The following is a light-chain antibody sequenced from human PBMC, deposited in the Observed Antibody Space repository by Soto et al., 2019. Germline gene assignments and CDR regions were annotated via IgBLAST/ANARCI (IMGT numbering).Light chain of an antibody. CDR3: QQYNNWPPWT. J-gene: IGKJ1*01. Sequence: EVVMTQSPATLSVSPGERATLSCWASQSISGNLAWYQQKPGQAPRLLIYDTSTRATGIPARFSGNGSGTPFTLTITSLRSEDFAVYYCQQYNNWPPWTFGQGTKVEIK. V-gene: IGKV3-15*01. CDR1: QSISGN. CDR2: DTS.